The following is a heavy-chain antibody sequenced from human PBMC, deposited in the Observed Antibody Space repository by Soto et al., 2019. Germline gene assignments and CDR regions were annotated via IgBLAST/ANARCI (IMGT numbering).Heavy chain of an antibody. Sequence: GGSLRLSCAASGFTFSSYAMHWVRQAPGKGLEWVAVISYDGSNKYYADSVKGRFTISRDNSKNTLYLQMNSLRAEDTAVYYCARDGPTGSGSYRDFDYWGQGTLVTVSS. CDR1: GFTFSSYA. CDR2: ISYDGSNK. J-gene: IGHJ4*02. V-gene: IGHV3-30-3*01. CDR3: ARDGPTGSGSYRDFDY. D-gene: IGHD3-10*01.